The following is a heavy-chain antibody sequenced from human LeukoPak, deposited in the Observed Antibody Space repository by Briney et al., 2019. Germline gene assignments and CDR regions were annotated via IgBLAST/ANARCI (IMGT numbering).Heavy chain of an antibody. D-gene: IGHD6-19*01. CDR2: VSNSGDYI. Sequence: GGSLRLSCAASGFSFSSYRMNWVRQAPGKGLEWVSSVSNSGDYIHYADSVKGRFTISRDNSKNSLYLQMNSLRAEDTAVYYCARDQGYSSGWLDYWGQGTLVTVSS. CDR3: ARDQGYSSGWLDY. CDR1: GFSFSSYR. J-gene: IGHJ4*02. V-gene: IGHV3-21*06.